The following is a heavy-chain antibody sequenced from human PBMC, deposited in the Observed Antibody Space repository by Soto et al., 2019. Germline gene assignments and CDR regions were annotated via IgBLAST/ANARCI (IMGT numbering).Heavy chain of an antibody. CDR2: IYYSGST. J-gene: IGHJ4*02. Sequence: SETLSLTCTVSGGSISSGGYYWNWIRQHPGKGLEWIGYIYYSGSTYYNPSLKSRVTISVDTSKNQFSLKLSSVTAVDTAVYYCARAQKYYDILTGYYPSGYFDYWGQGTLVTVSS. D-gene: IGHD3-9*01. V-gene: IGHV4-31*03. CDR3: ARAQKYYDILTGYYPSGYFDY. CDR1: GGSISSGGYY.